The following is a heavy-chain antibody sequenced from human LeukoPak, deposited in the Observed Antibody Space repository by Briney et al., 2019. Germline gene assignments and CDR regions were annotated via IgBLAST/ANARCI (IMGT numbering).Heavy chain of an antibody. V-gene: IGHV3-21*01. CDR2: ISSSSSYI. CDR3: AKEGVDSSGYYPDY. CDR1: GFTFSSYS. D-gene: IGHD3-22*01. J-gene: IGHJ4*02. Sequence: GVSLRLSCAASGFTFSSYSMNWVRQAPGKGLEWVSSISSSSSYIYYADSVKGRFTISRDNAKNSLYLQMNSLRAEDTAVYYCAKEGVDSSGYYPDYWGQGTLVTVSS.